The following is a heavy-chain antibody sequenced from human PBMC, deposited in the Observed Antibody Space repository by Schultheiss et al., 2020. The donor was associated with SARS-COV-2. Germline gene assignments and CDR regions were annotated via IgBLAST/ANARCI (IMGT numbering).Heavy chain of an antibody. CDR1: GFTFSSYG. D-gene: IGHD1-26*01. CDR2: ISYDGSNK. V-gene: IGHV3-33*05. CDR3: ARGGIGVGADAFDI. Sequence: GESLRLSCAASGFTFSSYGMHWVRQAPGKGLEWVAVISYDGSNKYYADSVKGRFTTSRDNSKNTLYLQMNSLRAEDTAVYYCARGGIGVGADAFDIWGQGTMVTVSS. J-gene: IGHJ3*02.